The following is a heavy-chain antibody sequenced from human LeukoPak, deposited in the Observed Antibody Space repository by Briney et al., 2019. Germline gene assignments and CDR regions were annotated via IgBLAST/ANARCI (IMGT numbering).Heavy chain of an antibody. CDR1: GYTFTSYD. CDR3: ARSYSNYDNWFDP. V-gene: IGHV1-8*01. D-gene: IGHD4-11*01. CDR2: MNPNSGNT. Sequence: ASVKVSCKASGYTFTSYDINWVRQATGQGLEWMGWMNPNSGNTGYAQKFQGRVTMTRNTSISTAYMELSSLRSEGTAVYYCARSYSNYDNWFDPWGQGTLVTVSS. J-gene: IGHJ5*02.